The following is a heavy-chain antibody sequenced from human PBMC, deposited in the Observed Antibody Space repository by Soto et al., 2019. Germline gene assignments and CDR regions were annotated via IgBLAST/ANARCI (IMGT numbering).Heavy chain of an antibody. V-gene: IGHV4-34*01. J-gene: IGHJ6*03. D-gene: IGHD3-9*01. CDR1: GGSFSGYY. CDR3: ERGPGILTGDKPDLYYYYMDV. Sequence: SETLSLTCAVYGGSFSGYYWSWIRQPPGKGLEWIGEINHSGSTNYNPSLKSRVTISVDTSKNQFSLKLSSVTAADTAVYYCERGPGILTGDKPDLYYYYMDVWGKVNTVTVSS. CDR2: INHSGST.